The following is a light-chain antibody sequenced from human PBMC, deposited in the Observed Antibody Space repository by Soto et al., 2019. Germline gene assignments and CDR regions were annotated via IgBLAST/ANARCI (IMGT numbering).Light chain of an antibody. J-gene: IGKJ1*01. CDR1: QSVSSY. Sequence: IVLTQSPATLSLSPGERATVSCRASQSVSSYLAWYQQNPGQAPRLLIYDASNRATGIPARFSGSGSGTDFTLTISSLEPEDFAVYYCQQRSSWPRTFGQGTKVAIK. CDR3: QQRSSWPRT. V-gene: IGKV3-11*01. CDR2: DAS.